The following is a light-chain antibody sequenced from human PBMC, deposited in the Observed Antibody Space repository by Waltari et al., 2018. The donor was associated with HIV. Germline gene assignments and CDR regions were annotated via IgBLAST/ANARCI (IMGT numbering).Light chain of an antibody. J-gene: IGLJ2*01. CDR1: SSDVGVYIS. CDR3: YSYAGSLL. Sequence: QSALFQPRPVSGSPGQSVTLSCTGRSSDVGVYISVSLYQQHPTKAPKLIIYAVSERPSGVPDRCSGSKSGNRASLTISGLQAEDEADYYCYSYAGSLLFGGGTKLTVL. CDR2: AVS. V-gene: IGLV2-11*01.